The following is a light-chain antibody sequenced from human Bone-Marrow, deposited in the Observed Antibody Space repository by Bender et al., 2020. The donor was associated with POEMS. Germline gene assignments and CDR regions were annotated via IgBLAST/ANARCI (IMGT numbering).Light chain of an antibody. CDR1: SSNIGAHA. V-gene: IGLV1-44*01. CDR3: AVWDDSLNGWV. CDR2: SSH. Sequence: QSVLTQPPSASGTPGQRVTISCSGGSSNIGAHAVNWYQHLPGTAPPLLFYSSHRRPSEVPDRFSGSRSGTSASLAISGLQSEDEADYYCAVWDDSLNGWVFGGGTKLTVL. J-gene: IGLJ3*02.